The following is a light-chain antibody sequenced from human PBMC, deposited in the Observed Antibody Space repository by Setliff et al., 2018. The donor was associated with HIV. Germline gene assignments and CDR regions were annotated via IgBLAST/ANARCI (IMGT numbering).Light chain of an antibody. V-gene: IGLV2-14*01. Sequence: QSVLIQPPSVSGSPGQSVSISCTGTSSDVGGYSHVSWYQQRPGKAPKLIIYEVRIRPSGVSNRFSGSKSGNTASLTISGLRAEDEADYYCSSYAITNTLPFGTGTKVTVL. CDR3: SSYAITNTLP. J-gene: IGLJ1*01. CDR1: SSDVGGYSH. CDR2: EVR.